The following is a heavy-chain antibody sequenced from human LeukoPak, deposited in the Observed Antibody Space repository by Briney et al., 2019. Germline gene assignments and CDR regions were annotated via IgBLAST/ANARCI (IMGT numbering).Heavy chain of an antibody. Sequence: GGSLRLSCVASGFAFSNYWMNWVRQAPGKGLEWVANIKEDGSEKYYVDSVRGRFTISRDNAKNSMYLQVNSLRPEDTAFYYCAKDRANFGDRDFDYWGQGTLVTVSS. V-gene: IGHV3-7*03. J-gene: IGHJ4*02. CDR3: AKDRANFGDRDFDY. D-gene: IGHD3-10*01. CDR1: GFAFSNYW. CDR2: IKEDGSEK.